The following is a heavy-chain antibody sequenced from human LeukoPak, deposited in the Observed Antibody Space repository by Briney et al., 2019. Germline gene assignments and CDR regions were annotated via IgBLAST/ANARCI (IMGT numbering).Heavy chain of an antibody. Sequence: RGSLRLACTGSGLTFSDCDMNWVRQAPGKGREWISSISGGSSHIYYAASIKCRFTMSRDSARYSLYLEMNSLKDEDTTAYYSTRAFPPLRTAAAGDVWGQGTLVTVSS. CDR2: ISGGSSHI. CDR3: TRAFPPLRTAAAGDV. J-gene: IGHJ4*02. V-gene: IGHV3-21*01. CDR1: GLTFSDCD. D-gene: IGHD6-13*01.